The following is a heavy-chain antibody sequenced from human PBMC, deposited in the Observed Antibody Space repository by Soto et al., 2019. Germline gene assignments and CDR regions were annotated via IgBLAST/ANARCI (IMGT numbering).Heavy chain of an antibody. D-gene: IGHD4-17*01. J-gene: IGHJ4*02. Sequence: QLQLQESGSGLVKPSQTLSLTCAVSGGSISSGGYSWSWIRQPPGKGLEWIGYIYHSGSTYYNPSLKSRVTISVDRSKNQFSLKLSSVTAADTAVYYCDRVTTVTTLYFDYWGQGTLVTVSS. CDR2: IYHSGST. CDR1: GGSISSGGYS. V-gene: IGHV4-30-2*01. CDR3: DRVTTVTTLYFDY.